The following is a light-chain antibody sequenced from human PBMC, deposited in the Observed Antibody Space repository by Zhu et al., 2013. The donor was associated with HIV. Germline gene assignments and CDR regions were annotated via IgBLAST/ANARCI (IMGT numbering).Light chain of an antibody. Sequence: EIVLTQSPGTLSLSPGERVTLSCRASQSLRDNLVWYQHKPGQSPRLLVYDASTRATGVPARFSGSGSGTEFTLTISSLQSEDFAVYYCQQSNIWPWTFGQGTKVEIQ. CDR1: QSLRDN. CDR3: QQSNIWPWT. J-gene: IGKJ1*01. V-gene: IGKV3-15*01. CDR2: DAS.